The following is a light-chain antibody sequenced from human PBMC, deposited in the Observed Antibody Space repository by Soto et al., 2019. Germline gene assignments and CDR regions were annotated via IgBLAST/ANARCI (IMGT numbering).Light chain of an antibody. Sequence: IQLTHSPSSLSASVGDRVTIACRASESISNYLNWYQHKPGEAPKVLIYSASTLRGGVPSRFSGTGSGTEFTLTISSLQPEDVATYYCQQTFSSLLSFGGGTKVDIK. CDR2: SAS. J-gene: IGKJ4*01. CDR1: ESISNY. V-gene: IGKV1-39*01. CDR3: QQTFSSLLS.